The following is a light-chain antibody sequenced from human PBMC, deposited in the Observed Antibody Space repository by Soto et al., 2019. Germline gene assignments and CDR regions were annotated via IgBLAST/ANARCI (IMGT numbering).Light chain of an antibody. V-gene: IGKV1-5*03. CDR3: QQYDSASWT. CDR2: RAS. Sequence: EIQMTQSPSTLSASVGDRVIITCRASQSISSWLAWYQQKPGKDPNLLIYRASTLKSGIPSRFSGSGSGTEFTLTISSLQPDDFATYYCQQYDSASWTFGPGTKVEIK. J-gene: IGKJ1*01. CDR1: QSISSW.